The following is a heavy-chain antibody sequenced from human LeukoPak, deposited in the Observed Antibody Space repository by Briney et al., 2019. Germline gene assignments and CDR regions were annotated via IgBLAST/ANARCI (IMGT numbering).Heavy chain of an antibody. V-gene: IGHV1-18*01. CDR3: ARRGSGSYRDYFDY. CDR2: ISAYNGNT. D-gene: IGHD1-26*01. CDR1: GYTFTRYG. J-gene: IGHJ4*02. Sequence: GASVKVSCKASGYTFTRYGISWVRQTPGQGLEWMGWISAYNGNTNYAQKLQGRVTMTTDTSTSTAYMELRSLRSDDTAVYYCARRGSGSYRDYFDYWGQGTLVTVSS.